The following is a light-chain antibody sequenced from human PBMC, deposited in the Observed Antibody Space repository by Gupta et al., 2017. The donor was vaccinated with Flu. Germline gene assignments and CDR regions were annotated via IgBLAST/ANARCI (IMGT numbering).Light chain of an antibody. J-gene: IGKJ5*01. Sequence: EIVLTQSPATLSLSPGERATLSCRASQSVNNYLAWYLQRPGQAPRLLIYDASNRATGIPARFSGSGSGTDFTLTSSSLEPEDFAVYYCQRRSNWPPITFGQGTRLEIK. CDR1: QSVNNY. CDR2: DAS. CDR3: QRRSNWPPIT. V-gene: IGKV3-11*01.